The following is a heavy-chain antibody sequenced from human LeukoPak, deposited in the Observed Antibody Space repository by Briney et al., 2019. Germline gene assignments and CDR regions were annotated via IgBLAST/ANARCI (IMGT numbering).Heavy chain of an antibody. CDR3: ARGRRRYNWFDP. CDR2: IYTSGSA. J-gene: IGHJ5*02. CDR1: GGSISSYY. V-gene: IGHV4-4*07. D-gene: IGHD3-10*01. Sequence: SETLSLTCTVSGGSISSYYWSWIRQPAGKGLEWIGRIYTSGSANYNPSLTSRVTISVDTSKNQFSLKLSSVTAADTAVYYCARGRRRYNWFDPWGQGTLVTVSS.